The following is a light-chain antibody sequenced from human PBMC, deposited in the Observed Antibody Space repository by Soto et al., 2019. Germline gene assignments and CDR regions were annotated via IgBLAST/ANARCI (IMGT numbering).Light chain of an antibody. V-gene: IGLV2-14*01. J-gene: IGLJ1*01. Sequence: QSVLAQPSSVSGSPGQAITISCTGTSTDVGGYNYVSWYQHHPGKGPKLIIYEVKIRPSGVSDRFSGSKSGNKASLTISNLEAEDESDYYCGSYTSTDTPFVFGTGTKVTVL. CDR2: EVK. CDR3: GSYTSTDTPFV. CDR1: STDVGGYNY.